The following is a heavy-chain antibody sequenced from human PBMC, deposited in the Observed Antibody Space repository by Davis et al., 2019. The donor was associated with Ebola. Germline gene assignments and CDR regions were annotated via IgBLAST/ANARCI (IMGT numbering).Heavy chain of an antibody. J-gene: IGHJ4*02. CDR3: ARGDYDYVWGSYRPQTFDY. V-gene: IGHV3-74*01. CDR1: GFTFSRSW. D-gene: IGHD3-16*02. CDR2: INSDGSST. Sequence: HTGGSLRLSCLASGFTFSRSWMNWVRQAPGKGLVWVSRINSDGSSTSNAASVKGRFTISRDNAKNTLYLQMNSLRAEDTAVYYCARGDYDYVWGSYRPQTFDYWGQGTLVTVSS.